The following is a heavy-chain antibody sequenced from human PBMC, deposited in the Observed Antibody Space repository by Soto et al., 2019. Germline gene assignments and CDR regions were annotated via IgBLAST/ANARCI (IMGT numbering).Heavy chain of an antibody. Sequence: GGSLRLSCAASGFTFSSYGMHWVRRAPGKGLEWVAVIWYDGSNKYYADSMKGRFTISRDNSKNTLYLQMNSLRAEDTAVYYCARKSTSWFPPYYYGMDVCGQGTTVTSP. J-gene: IGHJ6*02. CDR2: IWYDGSNK. D-gene: IGHD6-13*01. CDR1: GFTFSSYG. CDR3: ARKSTSWFPPYYYGMDV. V-gene: IGHV3-33*01.